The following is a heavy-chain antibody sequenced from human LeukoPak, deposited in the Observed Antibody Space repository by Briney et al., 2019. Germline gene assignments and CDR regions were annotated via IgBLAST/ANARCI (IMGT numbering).Heavy chain of an antibody. CDR1: GFTFRSSW. V-gene: IGHV3-74*01. D-gene: IGHD2-2*01. J-gene: IGHJ4*02. CDR2: LNGDGSIT. CDR3: GRGQVDLIDY. Sequence: PGGSLRISCAASGFTFRSSWMHWVRQAPGKGLMWISRLNGDGSITSSADSVKGRFIISRDNAKNTLYLQMNSLRAEDTAIYYCGRGQVDLIDYWGRGTLVTVSS.